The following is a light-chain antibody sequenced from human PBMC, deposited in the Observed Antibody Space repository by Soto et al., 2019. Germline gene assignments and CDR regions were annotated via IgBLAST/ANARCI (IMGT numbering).Light chain of an antibody. CDR3: QQYYNTPQVT. V-gene: IGKV4-1*01. J-gene: IGKJ3*01. CDR1: QSLLYNSDNRNY. Sequence: DIVMTQSPDSLAVSLGERATVNCKSSQSLLYNSDNRNYLAWYQQKPGKSPKLLITWASIRESGVPDRFSGSGSETDFTLTISSLQAEDVAVYYCQQYYNTPQVTFGAGTKVDIK. CDR2: WAS.